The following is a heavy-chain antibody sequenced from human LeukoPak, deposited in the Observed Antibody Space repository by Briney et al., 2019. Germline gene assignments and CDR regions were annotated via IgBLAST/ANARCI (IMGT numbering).Heavy chain of an antibody. CDR3: ARASPMLDAFDI. CDR1: GDSLSSGSYY. D-gene: IGHD2-8*01. Sequence: SETLSLTCTVSGDSLSSGSYYWSWIRQPPGKGLEWIGYIYYGGNTNLNPSLKSRVTISVDTSKNQFSLKMSSVTAGDTAVYYCARASPMLDAFDIWGQGTMVTVS. CDR2: IYYGGNT. V-gene: IGHV4-61*01. J-gene: IGHJ3*02.